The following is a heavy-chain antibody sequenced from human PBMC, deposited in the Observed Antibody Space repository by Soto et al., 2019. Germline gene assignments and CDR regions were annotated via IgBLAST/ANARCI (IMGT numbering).Heavy chain of an antibody. CDR2: TGGSGGST. J-gene: IGHJ1*01. CDR1: GFTFSNYG. Sequence: GESLKISCAASGFTFSNYGMSWVRQAPGKGLEWVSVTGGSGGSTYYADSVKGRFTLSRDNSKNTVYLQMNSLRAEDTAVYYCAKDSPVGVPLLRDLHDWGQGTLVTVSS. V-gene: IGHV3-23*01. CDR3: AKDSPVGVPLLRDLHD. D-gene: IGHD2-15*01.